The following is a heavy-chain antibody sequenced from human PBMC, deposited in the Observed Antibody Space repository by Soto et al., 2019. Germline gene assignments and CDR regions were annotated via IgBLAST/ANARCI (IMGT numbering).Heavy chain of an antibody. J-gene: IGHJ5*02. CDR2: IHHGGTT. D-gene: IGHD4-17*01. CDR1: GGSITSGSW. V-gene: IGHV4-4*02. CDR3: ARGGDYTHDL. Sequence: QVQLQESGPGLVKPSGTLSLTCAVSGGSITSGSWWSWVRQPPGKGLEWIGEIHHGGTTNCNPSLKSRVTISVDKSRNQFSLMLNSATAADTAVYFCARGGDYTHDLWGQGTLVTVSS.